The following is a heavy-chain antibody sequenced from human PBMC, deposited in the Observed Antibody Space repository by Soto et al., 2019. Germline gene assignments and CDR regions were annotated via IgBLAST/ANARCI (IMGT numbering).Heavy chain of an antibody. CDR3: AKDSLMRIRGVNNWFDP. D-gene: IGHD3-10*01. CDR1: GFTFSSYA. Sequence: GGSLRLSCAASGFTFSSYAMSWVRQAPGNGLEWVSGISGSGSSTYYADSMKGRFTISRDNSKNTLYLQMNSLRAEDTAVYYCAKDSLMRIRGVNNWFDPWGQGTLVTVSS. V-gene: IGHV3-23*01. J-gene: IGHJ5*02. CDR2: ISGSGSST.